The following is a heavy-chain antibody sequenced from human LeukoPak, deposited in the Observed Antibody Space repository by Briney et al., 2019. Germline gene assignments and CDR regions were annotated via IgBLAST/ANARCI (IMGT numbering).Heavy chain of an antibody. CDR2: ITGGGGKT. Sequence: PGGSLRLSCAASGFTFSSNAMAWGRXAQPTXLELVSXITGGGGKTDNTDHMKGRFTISRTNSKNTMYLQMHSLRAEDTAVSYCEKLKGGAYDNYCFDYWGQGTLVTVSS. D-gene: IGHD2-21*01. J-gene: IGHJ4*02. CDR3: EKLKGGAYDNYCFDY. V-gene: IGHV3-23*01. CDR1: GFTFSSNA.